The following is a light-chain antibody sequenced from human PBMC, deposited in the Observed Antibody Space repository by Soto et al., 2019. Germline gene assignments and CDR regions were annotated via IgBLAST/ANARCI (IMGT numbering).Light chain of an antibody. V-gene: IGKV3-15*01. J-gene: IGKJ5*01. Sequence: EIVLTQSPATLSVSLGERAILSCRASQSVTSNLAWYQQKPGQAPRLLVYGASTRATAIPARFSGSGSGTEFTLTISSLQSEDFAVYYCQQYNNWPLTFGQGTRLEIQ. CDR1: QSVTSN. CDR3: QQYNNWPLT. CDR2: GAS.